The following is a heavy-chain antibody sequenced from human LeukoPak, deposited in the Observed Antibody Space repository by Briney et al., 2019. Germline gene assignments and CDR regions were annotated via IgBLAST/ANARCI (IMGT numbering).Heavy chain of an antibody. CDR2: IYYRGST. J-gene: IGHJ4*02. V-gene: IGHV4-39*01. CDR1: GVSISRSTYY. CDR3: ARPASSGWVPFDH. Sequence: SETLSLTCTVSGVSISRSTYYWGWIRQPPGKGLEWIGSIYYRGSTYYNPSLESRVTISVDTSKNQFSLKLNSVTAADTAVYYCARPASSGWVPFDHWGQGALVTVSS. D-gene: IGHD6-19*01.